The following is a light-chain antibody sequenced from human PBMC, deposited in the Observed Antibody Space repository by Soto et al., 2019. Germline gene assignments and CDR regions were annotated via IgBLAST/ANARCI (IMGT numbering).Light chain of an antibody. CDR3: SSSTGSSTYV. Sequence: QSALTQPASVSGSPGQSITISCNGTSSDVGGYNYVSWYQQHPGKAPKLMIYDVSNRPSGISNRFSGSKSGNTASLTISGLQAEDEADYYCSSSTGSSTYVFGTGTKLTVL. CDR1: SSDVGGYNY. V-gene: IGLV2-14*01. CDR2: DVS. J-gene: IGLJ1*01.